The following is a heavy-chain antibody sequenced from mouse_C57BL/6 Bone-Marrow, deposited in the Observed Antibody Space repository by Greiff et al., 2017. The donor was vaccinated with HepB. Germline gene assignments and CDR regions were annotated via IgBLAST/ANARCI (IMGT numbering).Heavy chain of an antibody. V-gene: IGHV1-81*01. CDR2: IYPRSGNT. CDR3: ARSGGLRVDY. D-gene: IGHD2-4*01. Sequence: VQLQESGAELARPGASVKLSCKASGYTFTSYGISWVKQRTGQGLEWIGEIYPRSGNTYYNEKFKGKATLTADKSSSTAYMGLRSLTSEDSAVYFCARSGGLRVDYWGQGTTLTVSS. J-gene: IGHJ2*01. CDR1: GYTFTSYG.